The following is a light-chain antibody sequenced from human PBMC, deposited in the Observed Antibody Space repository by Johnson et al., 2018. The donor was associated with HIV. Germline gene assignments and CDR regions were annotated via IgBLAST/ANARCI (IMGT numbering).Light chain of an antibody. CDR1: SSNIGNNY. Sequence: QSVLTQPPSVSAAPGQKVTISCSGSSSNIGNNYVSWYQQLPGTAPKLLIYENNKRPSGIPDRFSGSKSGTSATLGITGLQTGDEADYYCGTWDARLSAGSVFGTGTKVTVL. J-gene: IGLJ1*01. V-gene: IGLV1-51*02. CDR3: GTWDARLSAGSV. CDR2: ENN.